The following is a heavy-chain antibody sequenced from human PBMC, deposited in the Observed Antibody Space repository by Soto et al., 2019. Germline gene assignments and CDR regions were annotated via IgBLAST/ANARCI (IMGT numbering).Heavy chain of an antibody. CDR3: AGGGWSTPRVSVCKF. D-gene: IGHD5-18*01. V-gene: IGHV1-3*04. Sequence: GASVKVSCKASGCSFSSYTIHWVRQTPGQRLEWMGWVNTANGRTTYSEKFQGRLNITRDTSASPTYMELSSLSFEDTAVYYCAGGGWSTPRVSVCKFCGRGTPVTVSS. J-gene: IGHJ4*02. CDR1: GCSFSSYT. CDR2: VNTANGRT.